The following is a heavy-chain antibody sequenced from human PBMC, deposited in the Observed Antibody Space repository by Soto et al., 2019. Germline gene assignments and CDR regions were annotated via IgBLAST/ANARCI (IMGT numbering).Heavy chain of an antibody. CDR3: VSVGLGYCSSTSCRTIGY. J-gene: IGHJ4*02. Sequence: ASVKVSCKASGYTFTSYYMHWVRQAPGQGLEWIGIINPSGGSTSYAQKFQGRVTMTRVSSTSTVYMELSSLRSEDTALYYCVSVGLGYCSSTSCRTIGYWGQGTLVTVSS. D-gene: IGHD2-2*01. V-gene: IGHV1-46*01. CDR2: INPSGGST. CDR1: GYTFTSYY.